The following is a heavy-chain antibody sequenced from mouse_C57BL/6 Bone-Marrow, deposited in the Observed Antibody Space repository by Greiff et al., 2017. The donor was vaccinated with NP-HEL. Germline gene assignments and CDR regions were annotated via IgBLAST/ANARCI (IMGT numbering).Heavy chain of an antibody. CDR3: ARGDYSDSHY. Sequence: VQLQESGAELARPGASVKLSCKASGYTFKSYGISWVKQRTGQGLEWIGEIYPRSGDTYYNEKFKGKATLTADKSSSTADMELRSLTSEDSAVYFCARGDYSDSHYWGQGTTLTVSS. V-gene: IGHV1-81*01. CDR1: GYTFKSYG. J-gene: IGHJ2*01. D-gene: IGHD2-12*01. CDR2: IYPRSGDT.